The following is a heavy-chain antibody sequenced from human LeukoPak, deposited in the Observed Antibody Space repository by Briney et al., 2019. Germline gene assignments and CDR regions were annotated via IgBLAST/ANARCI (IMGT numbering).Heavy chain of an antibody. V-gene: IGHV3-23*01. CDR2: ISGSGGST. D-gene: IGHD2-21*01. Sequence: PGGSLRLSCAASGFTFSSYAMSWVRQAPGKGLEWVSAISGSGGSTYYADSVKGRFTISRDNSKNTLYLQMNSLRAEDTAVYYCAKVPPYCGGDCYHPYYFDYWGQGTLVTVSS. J-gene: IGHJ4*02. CDR3: AKVPPYCGGDCYHPYYFDY. CDR1: GFTFSSYA.